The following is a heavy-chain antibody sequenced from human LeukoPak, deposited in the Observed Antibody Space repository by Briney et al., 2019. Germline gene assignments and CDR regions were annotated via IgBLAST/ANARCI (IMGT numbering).Heavy chain of an antibody. V-gene: IGHV3-30*02. J-gene: IGHJ5*02. CDR3: AKDYRSYCSSTICYPLFAP. D-gene: IGHD2-2*01. CDR1: GFTFSSYW. Sequence: GGSLRLSCAASGFTFSSYWMHWVRQAPGKGLEWVALIRYDGSNKYYADSVKGRFTISRDNSKNALYLQMNSLRAEDTAVYYCAKDYRSYCSSTICYPLFAPWGQGTLVTVSS. CDR2: IRYDGSNK.